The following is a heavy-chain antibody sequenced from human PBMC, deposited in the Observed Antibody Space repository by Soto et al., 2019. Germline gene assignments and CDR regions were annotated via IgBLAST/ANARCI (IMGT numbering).Heavy chain of an antibody. CDR1: GGTFSTYS. D-gene: IGHD2-21*01. CDR3: TIGSWSGEVFDI. J-gene: IGHJ3*02. V-gene: IGHV1-69*02. Sequence: QVQLVQSGAEVKKPGSSVKVSCKDSGGTFSTYSMFWVRQAPGQGLEWMGRIIPMLGVRNYAQRFQDRVTILADKSTATVHMELSRLRSEDTALYYCTIGSWSGEVFDIWGQGTMVTVSS. CDR2: IIPMLGVR.